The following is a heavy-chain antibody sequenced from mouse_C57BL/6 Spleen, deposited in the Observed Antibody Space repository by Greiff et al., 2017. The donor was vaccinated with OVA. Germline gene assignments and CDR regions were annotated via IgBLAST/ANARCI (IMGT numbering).Heavy chain of an antibody. Sequence: EVQLHQSGPELVKPGASVKISCKASGYTFTDYYMNWVKQSQGKSLEWIGDINTNNGGTSYNQKFKGKATLTVDKSSSTAYMGLRSLTSEDSAVDYGARGGTGYFDVWGTGTTGTVSS. CDR1: GYTFTDYY. CDR3: ARGGTGYFDV. CDR2: INTNNGGT. J-gene: IGHJ1*03. V-gene: IGHV1-26*01. D-gene: IGHD2-14*01.